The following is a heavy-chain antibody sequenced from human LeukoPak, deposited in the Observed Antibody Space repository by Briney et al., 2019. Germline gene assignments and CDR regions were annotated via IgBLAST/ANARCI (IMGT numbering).Heavy chain of an antibody. J-gene: IGHJ3*02. V-gene: IGHV1-46*01. Sequence: ASVRVSYKASGYTFTSYYMHWVRQATGQGLEWMGIMNPCDGGTSYAQKFQGRVAMKRGKSTRTVFMEMRSLRTEDTAVYYCARGKIQLWSGQGNAFDIWGQGTMVTVSS. CDR3: ARGKIQLWSGQGNAFDI. CDR1: GYTFTSYY. D-gene: IGHD5-18*01. CDR2: MNPCDGGT.